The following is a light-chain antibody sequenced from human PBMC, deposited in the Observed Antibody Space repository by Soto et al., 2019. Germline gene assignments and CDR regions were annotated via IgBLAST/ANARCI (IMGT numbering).Light chain of an antibody. CDR1: QGISSY. CDR3: QQHYSYPPWT. J-gene: IGKJ1*01. Sequence: AIRITQSPSSLSASTGDRVTITCRASQGISSYLAWYQQKPGKAPKLLIYAASTLQSGVPSKFSGSGSGTHFTLTISCLQSEDFATYYCQQHYSYPPWTFGQGTKVEIK. V-gene: IGKV1-8*01. CDR2: AAS.